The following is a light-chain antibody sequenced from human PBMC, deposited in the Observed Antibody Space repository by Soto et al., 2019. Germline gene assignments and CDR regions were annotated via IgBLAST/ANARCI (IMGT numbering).Light chain of an antibody. V-gene: IGLV2-14*01. CDR1: SSDVGVYKY. J-gene: IGLJ3*02. Sequence: QSALTQPASVSGSPGQSITISCTGTSSDVGVYKYVSWYQQHPGKVPKLMIYEVSNRPSGVSNRFSGSKSGNTASLTISGLQAEDEADYYCNSYTTTSTPVFGGGTKLTVL. CDR2: EVS. CDR3: NSYTTTSTPV.